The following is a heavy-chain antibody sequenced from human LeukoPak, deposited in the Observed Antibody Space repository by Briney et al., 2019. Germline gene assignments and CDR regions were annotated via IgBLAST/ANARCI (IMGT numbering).Heavy chain of an antibody. D-gene: IGHD2-15*01. CDR3: ARQTPPLYCSGGSCYPGVLDY. J-gene: IGHJ4*02. CDR1: GGSISSSNW. V-gene: IGHV4-4*02. CDR2: IYHSGST. Sequence: SGTLSLTCAVSGGSISSSNWWSWVRQPPEKGLEWIGEIYHSGSTNYNPSLKSRVTISVDKSKNQFSLRLSSVTAADTAVYYCARQTPPLYCSGGSCYPGVLDYWGQGTLVTVSS.